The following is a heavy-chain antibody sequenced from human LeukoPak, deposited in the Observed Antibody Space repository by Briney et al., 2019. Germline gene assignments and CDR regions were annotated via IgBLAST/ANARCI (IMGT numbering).Heavy chain of an antibody. J-gene: IGHJ6*02. D-gene: IGHD2-2*02. V-gene: IGHV4-39*01. CDR1: GGSINSSSYY. Sequence: SETLSLTCTVSGGSINSSSYYWGWIRQPPGKGLEWIGSIYYSGSTYYNPSLKSRVTISVDTSKNQFSLKLSSVTAADTAVYYCARVVVVPAAIGLNYYYGMDVWGQGTTVTVSS. CDR2: IYYSGST. CDR3: ARVVVVPAAIGLNYYYGMDV.